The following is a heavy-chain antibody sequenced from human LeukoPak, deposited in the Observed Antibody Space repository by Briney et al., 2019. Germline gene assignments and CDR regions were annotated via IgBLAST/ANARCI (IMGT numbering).Heavy chain of an antibody. CDR2: ISSSSSYI. V-gene: IGHV3-21*01. CDR3: ARVGASNFDY. J-gene: IGHJ4*02. Sequence: GGSLRLSCAASGFTFSSYEMNWVRQAPGKGLEWVSSISSSSSYIYYADSVKGRFTISRDNAKNSLYLQMNSLRAEDTAVYYCARVGASNFDYWGQGTLVTVSS. D-gene: IGHD1-26*01. CDR1: GFTFSSYE.